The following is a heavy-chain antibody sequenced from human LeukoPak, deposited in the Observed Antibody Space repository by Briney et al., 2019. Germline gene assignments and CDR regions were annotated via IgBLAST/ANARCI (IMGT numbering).Heavy chain of an antibody. CDR3: AREERGGIRTYDAFDI. D-gene: IGHD4-23*01. J-gene: IGHJ3*02. Sequence: SQTLSLTCAISGDSVSSNSAAWDWIRQSPSRGLEWLGRTYYRSKWYNDYAVSVKSLITINPDTSKNQFSLQLNSVTPEDTAVYYCAREERGGIRTYDAFDIWGQGTMVTVSS. CDR1: GDSVSSNSAA. V-gene: IGHV6-1*01. CDR2: TYYRSKWYN.